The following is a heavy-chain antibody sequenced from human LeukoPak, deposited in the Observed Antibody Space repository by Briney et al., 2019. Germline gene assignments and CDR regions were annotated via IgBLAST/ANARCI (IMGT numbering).Heavy chain of an antibody. CDR3: ARKGVAARLDY. CDR2: IYSSGST. CDR1: GGSISSFY. J-gene: IGHJ4*02. V-gene: IGHV4-59*01. Sequence: PSETLSLTCVVSGGSISSFYWSWIRQPPGKALEWIGYIYSSGSTSYNPSLKSRVTISVDTSKNQFSLRLSSVTAADTAVYYCARKGVAARLDYWGQGTLVTVSS. D-gene: IGHD5-18*01.